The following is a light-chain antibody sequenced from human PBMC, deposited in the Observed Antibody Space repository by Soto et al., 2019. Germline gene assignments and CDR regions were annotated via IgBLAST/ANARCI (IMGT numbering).Light chain of an antibody. CDR1: NSNIGGGYD. V-gene: IGLV1-40*01. CDR2: GNN. CDR3: HSYDSRLSGSV. J-gene: IGLJ2*01. Sequence: QSVLTQPPSVSGAPGQRVTISCTGNNSNIGGGYDVHWYQQLPGTAPKLLIYGNNNRPSGVPDRFSGSKSYASASLAINGLQSEDEADYYCHSYDSRLSGSVFGGGTKVTVL.